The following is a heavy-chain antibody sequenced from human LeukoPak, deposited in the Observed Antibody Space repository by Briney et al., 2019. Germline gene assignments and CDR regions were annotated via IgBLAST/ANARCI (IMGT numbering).Heavy chain of an antibody. D-gene: IGHD6-19*01. Sequence: PSETLSLTCAVYGGSFSGYYWSWIRQPPGKGLEWIGEINHSGSTNYNPSLKSRVTISVDTSKNQFSLKLSSVTAADTAVYYCARPKSPAEQWSKNWFDRWGQGTLVTVSS. J-gene: IGHJ5*02. V-gene: IGHV4-34*01. CDR1: GGSFSGYY. CDR2: INHSGST. CDR3: ARPKSPAEQWSKNWFDR.